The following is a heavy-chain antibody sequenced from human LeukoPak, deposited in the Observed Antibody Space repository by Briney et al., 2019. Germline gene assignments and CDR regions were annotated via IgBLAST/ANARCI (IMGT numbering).Heavy chain of an antibody. CDR3: ARGVRSIVAPSYYYYMDV. V-gene: IGHV1-8*01. CDR1: GYTFTSYD. D-gene: IGHD5-12*01. J-gene: IGHJ6*03. Sequence: GASVKVSCKASGYTFTSYDINWVRQATGQGLEWMGWMNPNSGNTGYAQKFQGRVTMTRNTSISTAYMELSSLRSEDTAVYYCARGVRSIVAPSYYYYMDVWGKGTTVTVSS. CDR2: MNPNSGNT.